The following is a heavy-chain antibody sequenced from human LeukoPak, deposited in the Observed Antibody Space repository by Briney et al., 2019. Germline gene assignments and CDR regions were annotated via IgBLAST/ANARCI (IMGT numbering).Heavy chain of an antibody. CDR1: GGTFSSYA. CDR3: ASSFYRIAAPAARFDY. V-gene: IGHV1-69*05. CDR2: IIPIFGTA. J-gene: IGHJ4*02. D-gene: IGHD6-6*01. Sequence: SVKVSCKASGGTFSSYAISWVRQAPGQGLEWMGGIIPIFGTANYAQKFQGRVTITTDESTSTAYMELSSLRSEDTAVYYCASSFYRIAAPAARFDYWGQGTLVTVSS.